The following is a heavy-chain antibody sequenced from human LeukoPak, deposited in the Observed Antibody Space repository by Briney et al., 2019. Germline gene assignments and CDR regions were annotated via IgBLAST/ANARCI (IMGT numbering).Heavy chain of an antibody. CDR2: IYYSGST. J-gene: IGHJ4*02. Sequence: SETLSLTCTVSDGSISSSAYYWGWIRQPPGKGLEWIGSIYYSGSTYYNPSLKSRVTISVDTSKNQFSLKVSSVTAADTAVYYCARSGYFYGRPARLDYWGQGTLVTVSS. D-gene: IGHD5-18*01. CDR1: DGSISSSAYY. CDR3: ARSGYFYGRPARLDY. V-gene: IGHV4-39*01.